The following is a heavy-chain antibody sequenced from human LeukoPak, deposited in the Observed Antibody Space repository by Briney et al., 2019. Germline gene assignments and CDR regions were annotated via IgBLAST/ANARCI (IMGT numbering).Heavy chain of an antibody. Sequence: TGGSLRLSCAASGFTVSSNYMSWVRQAPGKGLEWVSVIYSGGSTYYADSVKGRFTISRDNSKNTLYLQMNSLRAEDTAVYYCARELYYYGSTRYDAFDIWGQGTMVTVSS. D-gene: IGHD3-22*01. J-gene: IGHJ3*02. CDR1: GFTVSSNY. CDR3: ARELYYYGSTRYDAFDI. CDR2: IYSGGST. V-gene: IGHV3-53*01.